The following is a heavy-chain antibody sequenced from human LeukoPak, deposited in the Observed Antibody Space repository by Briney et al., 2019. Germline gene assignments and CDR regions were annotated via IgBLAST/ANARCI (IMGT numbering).Heavy chain of an antibody. J-gene: IGHJ4*02. CDR1: RYSFASYW. CDR3: ASERYCSSTSCYSDY. CDR2: IDPSDSYT. Sequence: GESLKISCKGSRYSFASYWITWVRQMPGKGLQWMGRIDPSDSYTNYSPSFQGHVTISADKSISTAYLQWSSLKASDTAMYYCASERYCSSTSCYSDYWGQGTLVTVSS. D-gene: IGHD2-2*01. V-gene: IGHV5-10-1*01.